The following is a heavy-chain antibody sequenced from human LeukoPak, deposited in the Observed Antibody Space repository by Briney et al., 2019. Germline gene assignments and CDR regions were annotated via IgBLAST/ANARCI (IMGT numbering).Heavy chain of an antibody. V-gene: IGHV1-8*01. Sequence: ASVKVSCKASGYTFTSDDINWVRQATGQGLEWMGWMNPNSGNTGYAQKFQGRVTMTRNTSISTAYMELSSLRSEDTAVYYCARDRHYCGGDCPIVSAFDIWGQGTMVTVSS. CDR2: MNPNSGNT. CDR1: GYTFTSDD. D-gene: IGHD2-21*02. J-gene: IGHJ3*02. CDR3: ARDRHYCGGDCPIVSAFDI.